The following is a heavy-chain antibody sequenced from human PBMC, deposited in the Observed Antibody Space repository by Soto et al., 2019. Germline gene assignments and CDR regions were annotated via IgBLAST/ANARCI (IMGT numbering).Heavy chain of an antibody. CDR2: ISSSRSYI. D-gene: IGHD5-12*01. V-gene: IGHV3-21*01. CDR3: ARDGPGYSGYDVYFDY. J-gene: IGHJ4*02. Sequence: EVQLVESGGGLVKPGGSLRLSCAASGFSFNRNSMNWVRQAPGKGLEWVASISSSRSYIYYADSVKGRFTISRDNAKNALYLQMNSLRAEDTAVDYCARDGPGYSGYDVYFDYWGQGTLVTVSS. CDR1: GFSFNRNS.